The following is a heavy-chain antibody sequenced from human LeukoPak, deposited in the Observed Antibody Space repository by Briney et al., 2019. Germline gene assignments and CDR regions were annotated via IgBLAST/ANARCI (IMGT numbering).Heavy chain of an antibody. CDR1: GFTFTSYA. J-gene: IGHJ3*02. CDR3: ARVILGYCSSTSCPGRAFDI. D-gene: IGHD2-2*01. Sequence: GGSLRLSCAASGFTFTSYAMSWVRQAPGKGLEWVSMISGSGGSTFYADSVKDRFTISRDNSKSTVYMQMNGLRAEDTAVYYCARVILGYCSSTSCPGRAFDIWGQGTMVTVSS. CDR2: ISGSGGST. V-gene: IGHV3-23*01.